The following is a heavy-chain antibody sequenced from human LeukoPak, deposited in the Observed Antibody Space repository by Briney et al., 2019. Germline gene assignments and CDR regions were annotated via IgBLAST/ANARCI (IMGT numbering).Heavy chain of an antibody. D-gene: IGHD2-2*01. Sequence: GGSLRLSCAASKFTFSTYWMSWVRQGPGKGLEWVANIKQDGSEKYYVDSVRGRFTISRDNAKNSLYLQMNSLRAEDTAVYYCAREDYCVTTSCHIPDYWGQGIPVTVSS. CDR3: AREDYCVTTSCHIPDY. V-gene: IGHV3-7*01. CDR2: IKQDGSEK. CDR1: KFTFSTYW. J-gene: IGHJ4*02.